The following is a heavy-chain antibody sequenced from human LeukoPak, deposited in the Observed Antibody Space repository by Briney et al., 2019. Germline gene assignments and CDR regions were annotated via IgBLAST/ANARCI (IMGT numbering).Heavy chain of an antibody. CDR3: ARHTAEKYNWFDR. CDR2: IYYSGST. D-gene: IGHD5-24*01. CDR1: GGSISSYY. J-gene: IGHJ5*02. V-gene: IGHV4-59*08. Sequence: SETLSLTCTVSGGSISSYYWSWNRQSPGKGLEWIGYIYYSGSTNYNPSLKSRVTISVDTSKDQFSLKLSSVTAADTAVYYCARHTAEKYNWFDRWGQGTLVTVSS.